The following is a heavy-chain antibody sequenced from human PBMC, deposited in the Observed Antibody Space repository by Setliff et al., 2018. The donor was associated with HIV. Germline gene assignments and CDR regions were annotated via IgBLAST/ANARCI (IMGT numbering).Heavy chain of an antibody. CDR1: SVSVSPDSYN. CDR3: GRGWFDP. Sequence: KPSETLSLTCTAPSVSVSPDSYNWNWIRQTPGKGLEWIGTFFHTGGITYNPSLRSRVTMSADTAESLLSLRLILVTAADTGVYYCGRGWFDPWGQGTQVTVSS. V-gene: IGHV4-61*01. CDR2: FFHTGGI. D-gene: IGHD3-10*01. J-gene: IGHJ5*02.